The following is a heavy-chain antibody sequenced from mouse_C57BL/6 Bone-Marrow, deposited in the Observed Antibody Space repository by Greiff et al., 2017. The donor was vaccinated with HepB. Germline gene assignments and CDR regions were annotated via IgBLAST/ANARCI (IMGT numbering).Heavy chain of an antibody. CDR2: IDPSDSYT. D-gene: IGHD3-2*02. V-gene: IGHV1-50*01. CDR3: ARGGYWFAY. Sequence: QVQLQQPGAELVKPGASVKLSCKASGYTFTSYWMQWVKQRPGQGLEWIGEIDPSDSYTNDNQKFKGKATLTVDTSSSTAYMQLSSLTSEDSAVYYCARGGYWFAYWGQGTLVTVSA. J-gene: IGHJ3*01. CDR1: GYTFTSYW.